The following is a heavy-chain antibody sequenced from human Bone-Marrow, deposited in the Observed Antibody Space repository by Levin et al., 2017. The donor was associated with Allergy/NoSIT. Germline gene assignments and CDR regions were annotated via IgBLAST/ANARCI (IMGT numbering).Heavy chain of an antibody. D-gene: IGHD3-22*01. CDR1: GFTFSNAW. Sequence: KSGGSLRLSCAASGFTFSNAWMSWVRQAPGKGLEWVGSIKSKTDGGTTDYAAPVKGRFTISRDDSKNTLYLQMNSLKTEDTAVYYCTTGLIVYGMDVWGQGTTVTVSS. J-gene: IGHJ6*02. V-gene: IGHV3-15*01. CDR2: IKSKTDGGTT. CDR3: TTGLIVYGMDV.